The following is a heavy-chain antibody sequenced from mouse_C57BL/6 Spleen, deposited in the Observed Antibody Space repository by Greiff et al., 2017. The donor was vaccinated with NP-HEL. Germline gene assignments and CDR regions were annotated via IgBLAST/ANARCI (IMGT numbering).Heavy chain of an antibody. D-gene: IGHD2-3*01. CDR1: GYTFTSYG. CDR2: IYPRSGDT. V-gene: IGHV1-81*01. Sequence: VKLMESGAELARPGASVKLSCKASGYTFTSYGISWVKQRTGQGLEWIGEIYPRSGDTYYNEKFKGKATLTADKSSSTAYMELRSLTSEDSAVYFCARSEVTTGYFDVWGTGTTVTVSS. CDR3: ARSEVTTGYFDV. J-gene: IGHJ1*03.